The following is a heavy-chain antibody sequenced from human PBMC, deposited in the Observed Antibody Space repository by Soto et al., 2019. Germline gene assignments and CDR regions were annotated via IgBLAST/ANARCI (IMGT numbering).Heavy chain of an antibody. J-gene: IGHJ6*02. D-gene: IGHD2-2*01. CDR2: IIPIFGTA. CDR3: ARDTYCSSTSCPKYYYYYYGMDV. Sequence: ASVKVSCKASGGTFSSYAISWVRQAPGQGLEWMGGIIPIFGTANYAQKFQGRVTITTDKSTSTAYMELSSLRSEDTAVYYCARDTYCSSTSCPKYYYYYYGMDVWGQGTTVTVSS. CDR1: GGTFSSYA. V-gene: IGHV1-69*05.